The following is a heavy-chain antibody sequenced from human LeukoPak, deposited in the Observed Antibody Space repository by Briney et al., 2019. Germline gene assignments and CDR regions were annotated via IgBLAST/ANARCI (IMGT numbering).Heavy chain of an antibody. D-gene: IGHD3-3*01. J-gene: IGHJ4*02. Sequence: SQTLSLTCAISGDSVSSKTSACHWIRQSPSRGLECLGRTYYRSKWYNDYPISVKSRININPDTSKNQVSLQLNSVTPDDTGVYYCTRDGGTSFDYWGQGTLVTVSS. CDR3: TRDGGTSFDY. CDR1: GDSVSSKTSA. CDR2: TYYRSKWYN. V-gene: IGHV6-1*01.